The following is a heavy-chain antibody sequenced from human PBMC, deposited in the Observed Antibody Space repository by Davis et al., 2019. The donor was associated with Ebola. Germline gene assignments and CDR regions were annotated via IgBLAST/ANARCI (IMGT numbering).Heavy chain of an antibody. CDR3: ARSMNYDSSGYSVNWFDP. CDR2: IYYSGST. V-gene: IGHV4-59*11. Sequence: PSETLSLTCTVSGGSISSHYWSWIRQPPGKGLEWIGYIYYSGSTNYNPSLKSRVTISVDTSKNQFSLKLSSVTAADTAVYYCARSMNYDSSGYSVNWFDPWGQGTLVTVSS. D-gene: IGHD3-22*01. CDR1: GGSISSHY. J-gene: IGHJ5*02.